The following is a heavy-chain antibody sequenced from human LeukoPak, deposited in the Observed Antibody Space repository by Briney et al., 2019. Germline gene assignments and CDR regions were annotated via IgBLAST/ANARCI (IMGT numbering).Heavy chain of an antibody. Sequence: PGGSLRLSCAASGFSVSDFYMSWVRLAPGKGLEWVSAISGSGGSTYYADSVKGRFTISRDNSKNTLYLQMNSLRAEDTAVYYCANLDSSSWYLSVWGQGTLVTVSS. D-gene: IGHD6-13*01. CDR2: ISGSGGST. CDR3: ANLDSSSWYLSV. V-gene: IGHV3-23*01. J-gene: IGHJ4*02. CDR1: GFSVSDFY.